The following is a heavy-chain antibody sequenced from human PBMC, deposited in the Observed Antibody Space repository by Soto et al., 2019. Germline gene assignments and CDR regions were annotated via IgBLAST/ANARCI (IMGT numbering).Heavy chain of an antibody. V-gene: IGHV4-31*03. CDR1: GGSISSGGYY. D-gene: IGHD3-3*01. CDR3: ARGNYDFWSGPLGWFDP. Sequence: TSETLSLTCTVSGGSISSGGYYWSWIRQHPGKGLEWIGYIYYSGSTYYNPSLKSRVTISVDTSKNQFSLKLSSVTAADTAVYYCARGNYDFWSGPLGWFDPWGQGTLVTVSS. J-gene: IGHJ5*02. CDR2: IYYSGST.